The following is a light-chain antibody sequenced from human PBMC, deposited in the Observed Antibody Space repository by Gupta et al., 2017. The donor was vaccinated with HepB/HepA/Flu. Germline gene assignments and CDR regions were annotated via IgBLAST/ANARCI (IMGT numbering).Light chain of an antibody. J-gene: IGKJ1*01. V-gene: IGKV1-12*01. CDR2: NVS. CDR1: EYIRTS. Sequence: DVQMTQSPFSVSASVGDRVTITCRASEYIRTSLAWYQQKPGKAPKLVIHNVSTLQSGVPSRFSGSGSGTDFTLTLSSLQPEDFATYYCQQAKNFPWTFGQGTKVEIK. CDR3: QQAKNFPWT.